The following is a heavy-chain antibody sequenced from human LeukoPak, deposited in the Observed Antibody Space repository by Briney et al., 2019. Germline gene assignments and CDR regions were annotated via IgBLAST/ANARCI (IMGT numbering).Heavy chain of an antibody. CDR1: GFTFSSYA. CDR2: ISSNGGST. CDR3: VKGSKGYCSGGSCYFDPPYDH. D-gene: IGHD2-15*01. Sequence: PGGSLRLSCSASGFTFSSYAMHWVRQAPGKGLEYVSAISSNGGSTYYADSVKGRFTISRDNSKNTLYLQMSSLRAEDTAVYYCVKGSKGYCSGGSCYFDPPYDHWGQGTLVTVSS. J-gene: IGHJ4*02. V-gene: IGHV3-64D*06.